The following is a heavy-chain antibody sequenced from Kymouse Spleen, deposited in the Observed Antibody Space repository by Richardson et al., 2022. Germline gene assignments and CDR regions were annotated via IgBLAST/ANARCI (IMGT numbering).Heavy chain of an antibody. V-gene: IGHV4-39*01. CDR2: IYYSGST. CDR1: GGSISSSSYY. D-gene: IGHD6-19*01. CDR3: ASIAVAGTQFDY. Sequence: QLQLQESGPGLVKPSETLSLTCTVSGGSISSSSYYWGWIRQPPGKGLEWIGSIYYSGSTYYNPSLKSRVTISVDTSKNQFSLKLSSVTAADTAVYYCASIAVAGTQFDYWGQGTLVTVSS. J-gene: IGHJ4*02.